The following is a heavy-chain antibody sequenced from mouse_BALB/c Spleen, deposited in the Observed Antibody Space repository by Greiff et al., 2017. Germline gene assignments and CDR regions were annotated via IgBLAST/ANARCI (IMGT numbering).Heavy chain of an antibody. CDR3: TRGYYYGRSYGWDY. D-gene: IGHD1-1*01. CDR1: GYSFTSYW. V-gene: IGHV1-5*01. CDR2: IYPGNSDT. Sequence: VQLQQSGTVLARPGASVKMSCKASGYSFTSYWMHWVKQRPGQGLEWIGAIYPGNSDTSYNQKFKGKAKLTAVTSASTAYMELSSLTNEDSAVYYCTRGYYYGRSYGWDYWGQGTTLTVSS. J-gene: IGHJ2*01.